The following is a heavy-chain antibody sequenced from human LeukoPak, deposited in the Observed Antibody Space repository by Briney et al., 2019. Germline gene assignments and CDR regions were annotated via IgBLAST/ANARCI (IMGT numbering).Heavy chain of an antibody. Sequence: GGSLRLSCAASGFTFSSYAMSWVRQAPGKGLEWVSSISGSGGSTYYADSVKGRFSISRDNSKNTLYLQMNSLRAEDTAVYYCAKCPIDNGPWFGEFYYYYMDVWGKGTTVTISS. CDR2: ISGSGGST. CDR1: GFTFSSYA. J-gene: IGHJ6*03. CDR3: AKCPIDNGPWFGEFYYYYMDV. V-gene: IGHV3-23*01. D-gene: IGHD3-10*01.